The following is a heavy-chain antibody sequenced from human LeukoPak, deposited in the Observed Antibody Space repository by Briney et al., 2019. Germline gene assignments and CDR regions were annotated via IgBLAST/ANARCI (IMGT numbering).Heavy chain of an antibody. CDR1: GFPLSSYT. CDR3: ARAYDISGIGGIADH. D-gene: IGHD3-22*01. J-gene: IGHJ4*02. V-gene: IGHV3-21*06. Sequence: GGSLRLSCAASGFPLSSYTMNWVRQAPGKGLERVSSISTTSSYIYYADSLQGRFTISRDNAKNSMYLQMNNLRAEDTAVYYCARAYDISGIGGIADHWGQGTLVTVSS. CDR2: ISTTSSYI.